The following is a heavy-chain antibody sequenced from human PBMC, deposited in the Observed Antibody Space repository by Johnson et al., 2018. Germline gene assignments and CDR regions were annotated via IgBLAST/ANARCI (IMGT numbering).Heavy chain of an antibody. V-gene: IGHV3-7*01. CDR2: MGEEGGEK. J-gene: IGHJ6*02. CDR3: AREWPVLNGMDV. CDR1: GFAFSDYW. Sequence: VQLVQSGGGLVQPGGSLRLSCVASGFAFSDYWMSWVRQAPGKGLEWVANMGEEGGEKYYADSVEGRYTISKDNAKKSQYIQNNSLRVEDTAVYYCAREWPVLNGMDVWGQGTTVTVSS. D-gene: IGHD6-19*01.